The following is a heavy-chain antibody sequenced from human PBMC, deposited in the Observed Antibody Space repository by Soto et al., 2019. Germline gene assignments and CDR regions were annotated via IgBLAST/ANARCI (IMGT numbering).Heavy chain of an antibody. CDR3: ARGYEAGPIFDY. CDR2: IIPIFGTA. J-gene: IGHJ4*02. Sequence: ASVKVSCKASGGTFSSHAISWVRQAPGQGLEWMGGIIPIFGTANYAQKFQGRVTITADESTSTAYMELSSLRSEDTAVYYCARGYEAGPIFDYWGQGTLVTVSS. V-gene: IGHV1-69*13. D-gene: IGHD3-3*01. CDR1: GGTFSSHA.